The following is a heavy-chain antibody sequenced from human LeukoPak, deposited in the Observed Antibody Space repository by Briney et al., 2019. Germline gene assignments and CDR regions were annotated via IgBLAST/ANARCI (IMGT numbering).Heavy chain of an antibody. CDR1: GFTFSSYA. J-gene: IGHJ3*02. V-gene: IGHV3-30-3*01. CDR3: ARSRGSPNSGEDAFDI. D-gene: IGHD2-15*01. Sequence: GGSLRLSCAASGFTFSSYAMHWVRQAPGKGLGWVAVMSYGGTYKYYADSVKGRFTISRDNSKNTVYLQMNSLRGEDTAVYYCARSRGSPNSGEDAFDIWGQGTVVTVSS. CDR2: MSYGGTYK.